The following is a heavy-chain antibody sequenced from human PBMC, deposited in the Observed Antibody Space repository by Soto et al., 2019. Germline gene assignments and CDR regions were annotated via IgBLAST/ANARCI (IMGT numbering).Heavy chain of an antibody. V-gene: IGHV1-69*08. CDR1: GGTFSTST. Sequence: QVQLVQSGAEVKKPGSSVKVSCKASGGTFSTSTFTWVRQAPGQGLEWMGRTIPILDVADYAQDFQGRVTITADKSTSTAYLQLTSLTSKDTAVYYCARDSPIGSTYSGYDAIDSWGQGTLGTVSS. CDR2: TIPILDVA. J-gene: IGHJ4*02. CDR3: ARDSPIGSTYSGYDAIDS. D-gene: IGHD5-12*01.